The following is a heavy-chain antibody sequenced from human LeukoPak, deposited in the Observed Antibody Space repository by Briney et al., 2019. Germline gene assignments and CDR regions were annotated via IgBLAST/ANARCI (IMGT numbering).Heavy chain of an antibody. CDR2: INHNGNVN. J-gene: IGHJ4*02. Sequence: PGGSLRLSCAASGFTFSSYWMNWARQAPGKGLEWVASINHNGNVNYYVDSVKGRFTISRDNAQNSLYLQINSLRPEDTAFYSCAKDRMGAYFTIPDYWGQGTLVTVSS. CDR3: AKDRMGAYFTIPDY. V-gene: IGHV3-7*03. D-gene: IGHD2/OR15-2a*01. CDR1: GFTFSSYW.